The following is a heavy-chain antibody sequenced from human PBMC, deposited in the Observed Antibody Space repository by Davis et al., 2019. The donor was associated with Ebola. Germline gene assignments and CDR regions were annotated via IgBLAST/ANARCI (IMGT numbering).Heavy chain of an antibody. J-gene: IGHJ4*02. V-gene: IGHV4-34*01. CDR1: GGSFSGYY. D-gene: IGHD3-3*01. CDR2: INHSGST. Sequence: SETLSLTCAVYGGSFSGYYWSWIRQPPGKGLEWIGEINHSGSTNYNPSLKSRVTISVDTSKNQFSLKLSSVTAADTAVYYCSISYYDFWSGYDYWGQGTLVTVSS. CDR3: SISYYDFWSGYDY.